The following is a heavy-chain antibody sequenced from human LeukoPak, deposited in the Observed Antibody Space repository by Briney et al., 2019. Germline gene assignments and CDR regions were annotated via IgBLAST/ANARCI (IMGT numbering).Heavy chain of an antibody. D-gene: IGHD5-18*01. CDR3: ANLDTAMANFDY. CDR2: IKQDGSEK. J-gene: IGHJ4*02. CDR1: GFTFSSYW. V-gene: IGHV3-7*01. Sequence: GGSLRLSCVASGFTFSSYWMSWVRQAPGKGLEWVANIKQDGSEKYYVDSVKGRFTISRDNAKNSLYLQMNSLRAEDTAVYYCANLDTAMANFDYWGQGTLVTVSS.